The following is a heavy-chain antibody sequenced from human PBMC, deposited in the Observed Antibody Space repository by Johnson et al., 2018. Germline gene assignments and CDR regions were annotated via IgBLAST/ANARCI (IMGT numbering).Heavy chain of an antibody. CDR3: ARRRDGYCSGADCFIDAFDI. Sequence: VQLVQSGGGLVKPGGSLRLPCAASGFTFSSYSMNWVRQAPGKGLEWVSYISSSSSPIYYADSVKGRFTISRAKAKNSLYLQMNSLGAGETAVYYCARRRDGYCSGADCFIDAFDIWGQGTMVTVSS. CDR2: ISSSSSPI. J-gene: IGHJ3*02. D-gene: IGHD2-15*01. V-gene: IGHV3-21*05. CDR1: GFTFSSYS.